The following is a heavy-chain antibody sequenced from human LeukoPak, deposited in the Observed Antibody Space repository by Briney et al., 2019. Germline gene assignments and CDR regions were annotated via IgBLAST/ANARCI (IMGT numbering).Heavy chain of an antibody. D-gene: IGHD2-8*01. CDR3: ASYCTNGVCYRAVDY. J-gene: IGHJ4*02. Sequence: SQTLSLTCTVSGGSISSGGYYWSWIRQHPGEGLEWIGYIYYSGSTYYNPSLKIRVTISVDTSNNQFSLKLSSVTAADTAVYYCASYCTNGVCYRAVDYWGQGTLVTVSS. V-gene: IGHV4-31*03. CDR2: IYYSGST. CDR1: GGSISSGGYY.